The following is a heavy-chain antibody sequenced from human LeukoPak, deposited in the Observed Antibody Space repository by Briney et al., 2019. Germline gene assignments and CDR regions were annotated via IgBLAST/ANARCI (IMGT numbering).Heavy chain of an antibody. J-gene: IGHJ4*02. Sequence: SETLSLTCSISGDSLSNYYWSWIRQSAGTGLEWIGRVYTSGSTNYNPSLKSRVSMSIDTSKNQLSLKLSSVTAADSALYYCARDLRYNKSGPYFDYWGQGTLVTVFS. CDR2: VYTSGST. D-gene: IGHD5-24*01. CDR1: GDSLSNYY. CDR3: ARDLRYNKSGPYFDY. V-gene: IGHV4-4*07.